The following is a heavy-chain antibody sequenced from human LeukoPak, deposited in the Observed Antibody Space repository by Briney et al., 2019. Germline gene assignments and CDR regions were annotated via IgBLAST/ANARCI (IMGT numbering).Heavy chain of an antibody. Sequence: GGSLRLSCAASGFTFDDYAMHWVRQAPGKGLEWVSGISWNSGSIGYEDSVKGRFTISRDNAKNSLYLQMNSLRAEDTALYYCAKAMGSRSGYAIDYWGQGTLVTVSS. J-gene: IGHJ4*02. V-gene: IGHV3-9*01. CDR1: GFTFDDYA. CDR3: AKAMGSRSGYAIDY. CDR2: ISWNSGSI. D-gene: IGHD5-12*01.